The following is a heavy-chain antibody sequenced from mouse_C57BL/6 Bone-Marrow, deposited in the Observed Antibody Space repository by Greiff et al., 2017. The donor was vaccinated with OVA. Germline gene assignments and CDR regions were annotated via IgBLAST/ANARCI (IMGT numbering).Heavy chain of an antibody. J-gene: IGHJ3*01. V-gene: IGHV7-1*01. Sequence: EVQGVESGGGLVQSGRSLRLSCATSGFTFSDFYMEWVRQAPGKGLEWIAASRNKANDYTTEYSASVKGRFIVSRDTSQSILYLQMNALRAEDTAIYYGARDAGGYYGFAYWGQGTLVTVSA. CDR3: ARDAGGYYGFAY. CDR2: SRNKANDYTT. CDR1: GFTFSDFY. D-gene: IGHD2-3*01.